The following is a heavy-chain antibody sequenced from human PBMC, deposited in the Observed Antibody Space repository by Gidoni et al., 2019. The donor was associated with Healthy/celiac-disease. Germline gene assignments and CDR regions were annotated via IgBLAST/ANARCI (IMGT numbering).Heavy chain of an antibody. J-gene: IGHJ3*02. CDR1: GFTFSSYD. D-gene: IGHD1-26*01. V-gene: IGHV3-13*01. CDR2: IGTAGDT. CDR3: ARGAQIVGATDDAFDI. Sequence: EVQLVESGGGLVQPGGSLRLSCAASGFTFSSYDMHWVRQATGKGLEWVSAIGTAGDTYYPGSVKGRFTISRENAKNSLYLQMNSLRAGDTAVYYCARGAQIVGATDDAFDIWGQGTMVTVSS.